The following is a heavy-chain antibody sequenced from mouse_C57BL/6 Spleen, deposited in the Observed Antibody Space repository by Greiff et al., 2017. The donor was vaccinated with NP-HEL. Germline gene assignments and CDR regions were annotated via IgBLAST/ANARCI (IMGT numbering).Heavy chain of an antibody. CDR1: GFSLTSYG. Sequence: QVQLKASGPGLVAPSQSLSITCTVSGFSLTSYGVHWVRQPPGTGLDWLLVLWSAGSPTSTSAPVSRLSLSKDNSKSQVFLKMNRLQTDDTAMYDWARHRGGSSLWYFDGWGTGTTVTVAS. D-gene: IGHD1-1*01. J-gene: IGHJ1*03. CDR3: ARHRGGSSLWYFDG. CDR2: LWSAGSP. V-gene: IGHV2-6-1*01.